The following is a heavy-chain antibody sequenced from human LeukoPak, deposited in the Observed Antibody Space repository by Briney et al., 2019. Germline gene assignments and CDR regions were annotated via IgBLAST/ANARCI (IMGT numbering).Heavy chain of an antibody. CDR2: ISSSSSYI. Sequence: GGSRRLSCAAPGLTFSSYSMNWVRQAPGKGLEWVSSISSSSSYIYYADSVKGRFTISRDNAKNSLYLQMNSLRAEDTAVYYCARYWGSYYYGMDVWGQGTTVTVSS. CDR3: ARYWGSYYYGMDV. J-gene: IGHJ6*02. CDR1: GLTFSSYS. D-gene: IGHD3-16*01. V-gene: IGHV3-21*04.